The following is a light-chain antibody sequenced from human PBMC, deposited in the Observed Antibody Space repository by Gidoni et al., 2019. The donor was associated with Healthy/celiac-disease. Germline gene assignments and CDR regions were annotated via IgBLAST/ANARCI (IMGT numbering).Light chain of an antibody. V-gene: IGKV3-11*01. CDR3: QQRSNWPPWT. CDR1: QSVSSY. CDR2: DAS. Sequence: IVSTQSPATLSLSPGERAALSCQASQSVSSYLAWYQQKPGQAPRLLIYDASNRATCIPARFSGSGSGTDFTLTISSLEPEDFAVYYCQQRSNWPPWTFGQGTKVEIK. J-gene: IGKJ1*01.